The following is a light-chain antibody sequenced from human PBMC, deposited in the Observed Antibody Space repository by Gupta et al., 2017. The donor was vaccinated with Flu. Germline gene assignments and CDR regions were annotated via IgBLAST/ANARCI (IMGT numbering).Light chain of an antibody. CDR1: QSINSN. CDR3: QQYHDWPPWT. J-gene: IGKJ1*01. CDR2: GAS. V-gene: IGKV3-15*01. Sequence: EVVMTQSPATLSVSPGERATLSCRASQSINSNLAWYQQKPGQAPRLLIYGASTRDTGIPARFSGSGYGTEFTLTISSLQSEDFAVYYCQQYHDWPPWTFGQGTKVEIK.